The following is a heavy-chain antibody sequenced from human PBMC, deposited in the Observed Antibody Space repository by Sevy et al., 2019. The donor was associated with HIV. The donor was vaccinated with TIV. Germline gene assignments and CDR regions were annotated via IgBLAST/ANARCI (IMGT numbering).Heavy chain of an antibody. CDR3: PRDHCSGGSCRAYYYYYGMDV. D-gene: IGHD2-15*01. V-gene: IGHV3-21*01. CDR2: ISSSSSYI. CDR1: GFTFSSYS. J-gene: IGHJ6*02. Sequence: GGSLRLSCAASGFTFSSYSMNWVRQAPGKGLEWVSSISSSSSYIYYADSVKGRFTISRDNAKNSLYLQMNSLRAEDTAVYYCPRDHCSGGSCRAYYYYYGMDVWGQGTTVTVSS.